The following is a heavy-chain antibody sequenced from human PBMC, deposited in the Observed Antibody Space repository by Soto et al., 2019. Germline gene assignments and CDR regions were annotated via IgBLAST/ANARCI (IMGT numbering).Heavy chain of an antibody. V-gene: IGHV3-48*01. D-gene: IGHD2-15*01. CDR2: ISSSTSTI. CDR3: ATDKGRSPLDY. J-gene: IGHJ4*02. Sequence: EVQLVESGGGLVQPGGSLRLSCAASGFTFSSYSMNWVRQAPGKGLEWVSYISSSTSTIYYADSVKGRFTISRDNAKNSLYLQVNGLRAEDTAVYYCATDKGRSPLDYWGQGTRVTVSS. CDR1: GFTFSSYS.